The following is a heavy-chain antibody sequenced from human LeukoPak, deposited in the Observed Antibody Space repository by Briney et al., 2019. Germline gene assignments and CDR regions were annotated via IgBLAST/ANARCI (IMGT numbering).Heavy chain of an antibody. V-gene: IGHV3-7*01. CDR1: GLTFSSYW. Sequence: GGSLRLSCAASGLTFSSYWMSWVRQAPGKGPEWVANIKQDGSEKYYVDSVKGRFTISRDNAKNSLYLQMNSLRAEDTAVYYCARVTYYYYYGMDVWGQGTTVTVSS. CDR2: IKQDGSEK. CDR3: ARVTYYYYYGMDV. J-gene: IGHJ6*02.